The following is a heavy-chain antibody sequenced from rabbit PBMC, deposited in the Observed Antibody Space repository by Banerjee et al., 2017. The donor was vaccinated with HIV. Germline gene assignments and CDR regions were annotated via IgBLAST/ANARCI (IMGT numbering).Heavy chain of an antibody. D-gene: IGHD1-1*01. CDR1: AFSFSNKYV. J-gene: IGHJ4*01. CDR3: ARNSGYFSL. CDR2: INTSSGNT. V-gene: IGHV1S40*01. Sequence: QSLEESGGDLVKPGASLTLTCTASAFSFSNKYVMCWVRQAPGKGLEWIACINTSSGNTVYASWAKGRFTISKTSSTTVTLQLNSLTAADTATYFCARNSGYFSLWGPGTLVTVS.